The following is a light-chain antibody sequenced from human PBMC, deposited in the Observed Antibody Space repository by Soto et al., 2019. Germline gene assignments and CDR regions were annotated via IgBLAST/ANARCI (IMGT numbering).Light chain of an antibody. CDR2: GAS. Sequence: EIVLTQSPGTLSLSPGERATLSCRASQSVSRDYLAWYQQKPGRAPRLLIYGASSRATGIPDRFSGSGSGTDFTLTISSLEPEDFAVFYCLQYSSSPWTFGQGTKVEIK. CDR1: QSVSRDY. J-gene: IGKJ1*01. V-gene: IGKV3-20*01. CDR3: LQYSSSPWT.